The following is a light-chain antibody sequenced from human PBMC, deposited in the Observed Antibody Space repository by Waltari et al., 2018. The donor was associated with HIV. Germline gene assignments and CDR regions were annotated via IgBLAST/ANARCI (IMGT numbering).Light chain of an antibody. CDR2: DNN. Sequence: GSSSNIGNDYVSWYQHVPGAAPKLLIYDNNKRPSGIPDRFSGSKSGTSATLGITGLQTGDEADYYCGTWDHRLSAGVFGGGTKLTVL. CDR1: SSNIGNDY. V-gene: IGLV1-51*01. CDR3: GTWDHRLSAGV. J-gene: IGLJ3*02.